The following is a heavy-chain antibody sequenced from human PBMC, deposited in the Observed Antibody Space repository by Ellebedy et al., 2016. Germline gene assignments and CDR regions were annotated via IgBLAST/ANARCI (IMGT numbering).Heavy chain of an antibody. J-gene: IGHJ4*02. Sequence: GGSLRLXXAASGFTFSNFFMSWVRQAPGKGLEWVSTISGRGDKTDFADSVRGRFTISRDNSQDTLYLHMRSLRAEDTAVYFCRPGHYFDHWGQGTLVTVSS. V-gene: IGHV3-23*01. CDR1: GFTFSNFF. CDR3: RPGHYFDH. CDR2: ISGRGDKT.